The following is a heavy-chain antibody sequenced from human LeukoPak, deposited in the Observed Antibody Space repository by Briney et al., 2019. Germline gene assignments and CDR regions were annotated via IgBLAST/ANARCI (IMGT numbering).Heavy chain of an antibody. CDR2: ISSSSSYI. J-gene: IGHJ4*02. CDR3: ARDALERRIDY. CDR1: RPTFSSYS. V-gene: IGHV3-21*01. D-gene: IGHD1-1*01. Sequence: PGGSLRPSFAASRPTFSSYSMNWVRQAPGKGLEWVSSISSSSSYIYYADSVKGRFTISRDNAKNSLYLQMNSLRAEDTAVYYCARDALERRIDYWGQGTLVTVSS.